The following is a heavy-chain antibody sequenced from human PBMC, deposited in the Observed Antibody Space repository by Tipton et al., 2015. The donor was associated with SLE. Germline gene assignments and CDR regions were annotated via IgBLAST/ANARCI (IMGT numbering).Heavy chain of an antibody. CDR1: GFPFSNYA. V-gene: IGHV3-23*01. J-gene: IGHJ3*02. CDR2: ISATAYYT. D-gene: IGHD4-17*01. Sequence: SLRLPCAASGFPFSNYAMSWVRQAPGKGLEWVSAISATAYYTNYADSVKGRFTISRDNSRNTLSPEMNSLRAEDTAVYYCAKARTTVTSYDAFDIWGQGTRVTVSS. CDR3: AKARTTVTSYDAFDI.